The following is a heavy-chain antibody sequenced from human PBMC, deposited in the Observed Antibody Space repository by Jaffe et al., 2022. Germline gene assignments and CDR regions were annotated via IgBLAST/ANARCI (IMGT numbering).Heavy chain of an antibody. CDR2: INPNSGGT. V-gene: IGHV1-2*02. CDR1: GYTFTGYY. CDR3: ARAQSRDGYNLGPHDAFDI. D-gene: IGHD5-12*01. J-gene: IGHJ3*02. Sequence: QVQLVQSGAEVKKPGASVKVSCKASGYTFTGYYMHWVRQAPGQGLEWMGWINPNSGGTNYAQKFQGRVTMTRDTSISTAYMELSRLRSDDTAVYYCARAQSRDGYNLGPHDAFDIWGQGTMVTVSS.